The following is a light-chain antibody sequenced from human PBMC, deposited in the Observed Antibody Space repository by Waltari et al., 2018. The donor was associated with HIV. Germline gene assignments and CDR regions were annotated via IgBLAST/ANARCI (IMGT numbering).Light chain of an antibody. CDR2: WSS. CDR3: QQFYKIPWT. J-gene: IGKJ1*01. V-gene: IGKV4-1*01. Sequence: DIVMTQSPGSLGVSAGGRATINCKSTMSVLYDANNKNYLAWYQQKPGQPPRLLLSWSSTRELGVSARFTGSGSGTDFTLTIDNVQSDDAAIYYCQQFYKIPWTFGQGTKVEI. CDR1: MSVLYDANNKNY.